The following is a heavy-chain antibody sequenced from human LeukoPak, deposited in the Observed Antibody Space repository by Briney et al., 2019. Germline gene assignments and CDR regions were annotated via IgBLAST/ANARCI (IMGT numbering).Heavy chain of an antibody. CDR2: ISYDSLNR. J-gene: IGHJ4*02. Sequence: GGSLRLSCADSGFTFSTYAIHWVRQAPGKGLEWVSVISYDSLNRYYADSVKGRFTISRDNSKNTLYLQMNSLRAEDTALYYCAKGHSSGWYFDAWGQGTLVTVSS. D-gene: IGHD6-19*01. CDR1: GFTFSTYA. CDR3: AKGHSSGWYFDA. V-gene: IGHV3-30*18.